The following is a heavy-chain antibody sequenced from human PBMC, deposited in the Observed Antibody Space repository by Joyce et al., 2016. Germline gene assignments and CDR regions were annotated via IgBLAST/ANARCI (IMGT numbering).Heavy chain of an antibody. D-gene: IGHD2-2*02. Sequence: QVQLVQSGAEVKKPGASVKVSCKTSGYIVTDNFVHWVRQAPGQGLEGMGGINPHTNETRQAQKFQGRFTSTTDTSITTVFMDLSRLRPDDTAMYYCARVRYQVIYLMDYFDYWGQGTLVTVSS. CDR2: INPHTNET. CDR3: ARVRYQVIYLMDYFDY. V-gene: IGHV1-2*01. J-gene: IGHJ4*02. CDR1: GYIVTDNF.